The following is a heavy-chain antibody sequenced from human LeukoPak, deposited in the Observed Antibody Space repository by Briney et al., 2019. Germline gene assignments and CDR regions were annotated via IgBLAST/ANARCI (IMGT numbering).Heavy chain of an antibody. Sequence: SETLSLTCTVSDDSISDYYRGWTRQPPGKGLEWIGYFHNSGTSTYNPSLKSRVTISADTSKNQFSLKLNSLTTADTAVYYCTRGAGWLIDYWGQGILVTVSS. V-gene: IGHV4-59*01. CDR3: TRGAGWLIDY. J-gene: IGHJ4*02. CDR1: DDSISDYY. D-gene: IGHD3-16*01. CDR2: FHNSGTS.